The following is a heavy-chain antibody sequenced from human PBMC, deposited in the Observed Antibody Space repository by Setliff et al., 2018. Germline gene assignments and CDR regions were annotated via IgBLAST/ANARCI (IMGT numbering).Heavy chain of an antibody. D-gene: IGHD6-13*01. Sequence: GGSLRLSCVASGFSFSSYWMHWVRQVPGKGLEWVSSISSSSSYIYYADSVKGRFTISRDNAKNTLYLEMNNLRAEDSAVYYCAKDARRSWYFFDYWGQGALVTVSS. V-gene: IGHV3-21*04. CDR2: ISSSSSYI. CDR1: GFSFSSYW. CDR3: AKDARRSWYFFDY. J-gene: IGHJ4*02.